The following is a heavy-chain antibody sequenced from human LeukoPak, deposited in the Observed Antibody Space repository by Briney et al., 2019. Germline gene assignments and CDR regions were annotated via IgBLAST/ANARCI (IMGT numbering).Heavy chain of an antibody. CDR1: GGSISSGGYS. V-gene: IGHV4-30-2*01. D-gene: IGHD2-2*01. CDR3: ARGPLLVVPAANLNWFDP. Sequence: SQTLSLTCAVSGGSISSGGYSWSWIRQPPGKGLEWIGYIYHSGSTNYNPSLKSRVTISVDTSKNQFSLKLSSVTAADAAVYYCARGPLLVVPAANLNWFDPWGQGTLVTVSS. CDR2: IYHSGST. J-gene: IGHJ5*02.